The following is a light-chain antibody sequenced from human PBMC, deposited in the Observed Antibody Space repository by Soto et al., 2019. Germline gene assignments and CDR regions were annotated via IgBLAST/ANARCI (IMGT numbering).Light chain of an antibody. J-gene: IGKJ1*01. CDR1: QSISSW. Sequence: DIQMTQSPSILSASVGARVPITCRARQSISSWLAWYQQKPGKAPNLLIYKASHLENGVPSRFSGSGSGTEFTLTISSLQPGDFATYYCQHYNTYPWTFGQGTKVDIK. V-gene: IGKV1-5*03. CDR2: KAS. CDR3: QHYNTYPWT.